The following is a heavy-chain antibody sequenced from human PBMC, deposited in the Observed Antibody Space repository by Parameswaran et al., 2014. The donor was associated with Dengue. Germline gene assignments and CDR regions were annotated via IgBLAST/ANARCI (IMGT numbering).Heavy chain of an antibody. J-gene: IGHJ5*02. D-gene: IGHD3-22*01. Sequence: WIRQPPGKGLEWVSGISWNSGSIGYADSVKGRFTISRDNAKNSLYLQMNSLRAEDTALYYCAKDSGSGYINQYNWFDPWGQGTLVTVSS. V-gene: IGHV3-9*01. CDR3: AKDSGSGYINQYNWFDP. CDR2: ISWNSGSI.